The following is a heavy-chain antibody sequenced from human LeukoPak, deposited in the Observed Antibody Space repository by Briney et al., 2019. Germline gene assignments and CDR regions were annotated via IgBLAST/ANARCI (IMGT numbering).Heavy chain of an antibody. CDR1: GYTFTGYY. J-gene: IGHJ3*02. CDR3: ARDRYYDSSGYLGYYAFDI. Sequence: ASVKVSCKASGYTFTGYYMHWVRQAPGQGLEWMGWINPNSGGTNYAQKFQGRVTMTRDTSISTAYMELSRLRSDGTAVYYCARDRYYDSSGYLGYYAFDIWGQGTMVTVSS. V-gene: IGHV1-2*02. D-gene: IGHD3-22*01. CDR2: INPNSGGT.